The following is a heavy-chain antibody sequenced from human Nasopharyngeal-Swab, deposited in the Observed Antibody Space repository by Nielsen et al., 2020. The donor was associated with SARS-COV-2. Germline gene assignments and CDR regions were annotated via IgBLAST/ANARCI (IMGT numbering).Heavy chain of an antibody. Sequence: ASVKVSCKASGYTFTGYYMHWVRQAPGQGLEWMGWINPNSGGTNYAQKFQGWATMTRDTSISTAYMELSRPRSDDTAVYYCARDSGAVGTDYWGQGTLVTVSS. CDR3: ARDSGAVGTDY. D-gene: IGHD6-19*01. CDR1: GYTFTGYY. V-gene: IGHV1-2*04. J-gene: IGHJ4*02. CDR2: INPNSGGT.